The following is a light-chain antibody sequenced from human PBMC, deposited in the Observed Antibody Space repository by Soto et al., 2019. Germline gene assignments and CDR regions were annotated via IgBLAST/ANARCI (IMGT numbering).Light chain of an antibody. J-gene: IGKJ5*01. Sequence: DIQLTQSPSFLSASLGERVTITCRASKGISSYLAWYQQKPGKAPKLLIYAASSLQSGVPSRFSGSGSGTEFTLTISSLQPEDFATYYCQQLNSYPITFGQGTGLEIK. CDR3: QQLNSYPIT. CDR2: AAS. CDR1: KGISSY. V-gene: IGKV1-9*01.